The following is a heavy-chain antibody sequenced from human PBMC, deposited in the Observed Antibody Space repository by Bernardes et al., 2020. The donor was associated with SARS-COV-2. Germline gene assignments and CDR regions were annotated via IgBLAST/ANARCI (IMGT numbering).Heavy chain of an antibody. V-gene: IGHV1-2*02. CDR2: INPNSGGT. CDR3: ARVTGSGHFDS. D-gene: IGHD6-19*01. J-gene: IGHJ4*02. Sequence: ASVKDSCKASGYTFTDYYMHWVRQAPGQGLEWMGWINPNSGGTNYAQKFQGRVTMTRDTSISTANMELSRLRSDDTAVYYCARVTGSGHFDSWGQGTLVTVSS. CDR1: GYTFTDYY.